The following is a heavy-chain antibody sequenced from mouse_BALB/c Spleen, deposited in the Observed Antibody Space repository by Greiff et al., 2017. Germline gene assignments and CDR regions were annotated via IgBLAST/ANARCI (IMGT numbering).Heavy chain of an antibody. CDR3: TRGGAYWAMDY. D-gene: IGHD4-1*01. CDR2: IYPSDSYT. J-gene: IGHJ4*01. Sequence: QVQLKQPGAELVRPGASVKLSCKASGYTFTSYWINWVKQRPGQGLEWIGNIYPSDSYTNYNQKFKDKATLTVDKSSSTAYMQLSSPTSEDSAVYYCTRGGAYWAMDYWGQGTSVTVSS. V-gene: IGHV1-69*02. CDR1: GYTFTSYW.